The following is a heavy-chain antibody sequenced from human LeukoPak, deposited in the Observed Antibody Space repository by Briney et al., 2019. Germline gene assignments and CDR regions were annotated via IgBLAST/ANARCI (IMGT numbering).Heavy chain of an antibody. Sequence: GESLKISCKGSGYSFTSYWIGWVRQMPGKGLEWMGIIYPGDSDTRYSPSFQGQVTISADKSISTAYLQWNSLKASDTAMYYCARHGYYDSSGYYDYYYYYGMDVWGQGTTVTVSS. V-gene: IGHV5-51*01. CDR1: GYSFTSYW. J-gene: IGHJ6*02. CDR2: IYPGDSDT. CDR3: ARHGYYDSSGYYDYYYYYGMDV. D-gene: IGHD3-22*01.